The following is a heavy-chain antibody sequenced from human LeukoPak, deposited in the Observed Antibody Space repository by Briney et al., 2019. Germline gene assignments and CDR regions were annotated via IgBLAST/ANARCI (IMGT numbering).Heavy chain of an antibody. Sequence: PGGSLRLSCAASGFTFGSYGMHWVRQAPGKGLEYIGFIRTKDFGGTTEYAASVKGRFTISRDDSKSIAYLQIHSLKSEDTAVYYCSRDGLDYYGSGSYRGFDYWGQGTLVTVSS. D-gene: IGHD3-10*01. CDR1: GFTFGSYG. CDR2: IRTKDFGGTT. J-gene: IGHJ4*02. CDR3: SRDGLDYYGSGSYRGFDY. V-gene: IGHV3-49*04.